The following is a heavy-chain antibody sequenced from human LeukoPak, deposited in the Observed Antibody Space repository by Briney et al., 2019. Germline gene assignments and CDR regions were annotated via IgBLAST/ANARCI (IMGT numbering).Heavy chain of an antibody. CDR1: GYTFTGYY. CDR2: ISPTSGGT. Sequence: ASVKVSCKASGYTFTGYYMHWVRQAPGQGLEWMGWISPTSGGTNYAQKFQGRVTMTRDTSISTAYMELSRLKASDTAMYYCARRTRRIQLWSTTTDYMDVWGKGTTVTVSS. J-gene: IGHJ6*03. D-gene: IGHD5-18*01. V-gene: IGHV1-2*02. CDR3: ARRTRRIQLWSTTTDYMDV.